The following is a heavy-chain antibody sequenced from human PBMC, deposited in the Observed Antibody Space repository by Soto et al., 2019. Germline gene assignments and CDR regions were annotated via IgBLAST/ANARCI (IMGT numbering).Heavy chain of an antibody. CDR3: AKDLEDYGDYFTDY. J-gene: IGHJ4*02. D-gene: IGHD4-17*01. CDR2: ISGSGGST. CDR1: GFTFSSYA. Sequence: EVQLLESGGGLVQPGGSLRLSCAASGFTFSSYAMSWVRQAPGKGLEWVSAISGSGGSTYYADSVKGRFTISRDNSKNTLYLQMKSLRAEDTAVYYCAKDLEDYGDYFTDYWGQGTLVTVSS. V-gene: IGHV3-23*01.